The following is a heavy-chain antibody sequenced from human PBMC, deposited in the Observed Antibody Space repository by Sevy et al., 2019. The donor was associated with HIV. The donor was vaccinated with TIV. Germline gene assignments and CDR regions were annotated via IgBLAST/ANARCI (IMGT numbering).Heavy chain of an antibody. J-gene: IGHJ1*01. Sequence: GGSLRLSCAASGFTFSSFSMHWVRQAPGKGLEWVATISYDGSNEHYADSVKGRFTISRDNSENALYLQMNSLRAEDTAVYYCALERLSSNVAEYFQNWGQGTLVTVSS. CDR3: ALERLSSNVAEYFQN. CDR2: ISYDGSNE. D-gene: IGHD1-1*01. V-gene: IGHV3-30-3*01. CDR1: GFTFSSFS.